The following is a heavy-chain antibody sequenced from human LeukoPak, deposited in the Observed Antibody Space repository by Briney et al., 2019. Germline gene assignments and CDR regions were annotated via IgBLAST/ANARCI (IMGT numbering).Heavy chain of an antibody. D-gene: IGHD2-2*01. V-gene: IGHV3-21*01. CDR2: ISSSSSYI. CDR1: GFTFSSYS. CDR3: ARVVSRYFDY. Sequence: GGSLRLSCAASGFTFSSYSMNWVRQAPGKGLEWVSSISSSSSYIYYADSVKGRFTISRDNAKNSLYLQMNSLRAEDTAVHYCARVVSRYFDYWGQGTLVTVSS. J-gene: IGHJ4*02.